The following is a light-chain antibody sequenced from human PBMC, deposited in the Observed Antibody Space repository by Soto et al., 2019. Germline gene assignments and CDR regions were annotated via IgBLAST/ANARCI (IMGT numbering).Light chain of an antibody. CDR2: DNT. Sequence: QSVLTQPPSVSGAPGQTITISCSGTSSNIGAGYAVHWYQHLPGTAPKLLIFDNTDRPSGVPDRFSGSRSGASASLAIAGLQADDEADYFCYSYTASDIWVFGGGTKLTVL. CDR1: SSNIGAGYA. J-gene: IGLJ3*02. CDR3: YSYTASDIWV. V-gene: IGLV1-40*01.